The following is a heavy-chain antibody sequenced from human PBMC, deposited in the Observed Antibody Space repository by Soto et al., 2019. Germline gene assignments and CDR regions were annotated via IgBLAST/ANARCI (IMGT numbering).Heavy chain of an antibody. J-gene: IGHJ5*02. CDR2: ISSSGSTI. CDR1: GFTFSDYY. CDR3: AGGDDYGDYLPVGWFDP. D-gene: IGHD4-17*01. V-gene: IGHV3-11*01. Sequence: QVQLVESGGGLVKPGGSLRLACAASGFTFSDYYMSWIRQAPGKGLEWVSYISSSGSTIYYADSVKGRFTISRDNAKNSLYLQMNSLRAEDTAVYYCAGGDDYGDYLPVGWFDPWGQGTLVTVSS.